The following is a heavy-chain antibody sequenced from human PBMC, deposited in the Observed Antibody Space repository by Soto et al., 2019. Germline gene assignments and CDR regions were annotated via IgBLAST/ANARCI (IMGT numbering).Heavy chain of an antibody. J-gene: IGHJ4*02. CDR3: AKGAYDSSGYYLRGSDY. V-gene: IGHV3-23*01. D-gene: IGHD3-22*01. Sequence: EVQLLESGGGLVQPGGSLRLSCAASGFTFSSYAMSWVRQAPGKGLEWVSAISGSGGSTYYADSVKGRFTISRDNSKNTLYLQMNSLRAEDTAVYYCAKGAYDSSGYYLRGSDYWGQGTLDTVSS. CDR1: GFTFSSYA. CDR2: ISGSGGST.